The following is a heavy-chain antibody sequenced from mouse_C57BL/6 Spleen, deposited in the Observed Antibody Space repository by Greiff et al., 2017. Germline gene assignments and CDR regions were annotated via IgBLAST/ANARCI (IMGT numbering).Heavy chain of an antibody. V-gene: IGHV1-61*01. Sequence: QVQLQQPGAELVRPGSSVKLSCKASGYTFASYWMDWVKQRPGQGLEWIGNIYPSDSETHYNQKFKDKATLTVDKSSSTAYMQLSSLTSEDSAVYYCARDGTTGYFDYWGQGTTRTVSS. CDR2: IYPSDSET. CDR1: GYTFASYW. D-gene: IGHD1-1*01. CDR3: ARDGTTGYFDY. J-gene: IGHJ2*01.